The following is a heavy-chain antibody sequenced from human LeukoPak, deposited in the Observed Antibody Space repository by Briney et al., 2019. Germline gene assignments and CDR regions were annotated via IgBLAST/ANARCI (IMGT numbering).Heavy chain of an antibody. CDR2: ISSSGSTR. CDR1: GFTFSSYE. CDR3: ARDSGITLLRGVIDY. J-gene: IGHJ4*02. Sequence: GGSLRLSCAASGFTFSSYEMNWVRQAPGKGLEWVSYISSSGSTRYYADSVKGRFTISRDNAKNSLYLQINSLRAEDTALYYCARDSGITLLRGVIDYWGQGTLVTVSS. V-gene: IGHV3-48*03. D-gene: IGHD3-10*01.